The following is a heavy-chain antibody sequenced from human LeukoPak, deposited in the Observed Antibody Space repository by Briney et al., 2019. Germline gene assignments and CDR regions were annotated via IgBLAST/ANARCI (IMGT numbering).Heavy chain of an antibody. CDR1: GYTFNSYD. D-gene: IGHD6-13*01. CDR2: MNPNSGNT. Sequence: VASVEVSCKASGYTFNSYDINWVRQATGQGLEWMGWMNPNSGNTGYAQKFQGRVTMTRNASISTAHMVLSSLRSEDTAVYYCARGQGSHGQQLGDYWGQGTLVTVSS. V-gene: IGHV1-8*01. J-gene: IGHJ4*02. CDR3: ARGQGSHGQQLGDY.